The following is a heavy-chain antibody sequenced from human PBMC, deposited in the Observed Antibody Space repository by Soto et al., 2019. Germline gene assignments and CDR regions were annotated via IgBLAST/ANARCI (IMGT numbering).Heavy chain of an antibody. Sequence: QVQQVQSGAEVKRPGASAKVSCKASGYTFTSYGFSWVRQAPGQGLEWMGWISAYDGSTNYAQKFQGRVTMTTDTSTRTAYMELKSLRSADTAVYYCARHNSQWPNWFDPWGQGTLVTVSS. CDR1: GYTFTSYG. V-gene: IGHV1-18*01. D-gene: IGHD1-1*01. CDR3: ARHNSQWPNWFDP. J-gene: IGHJ5*02. CDR2: ISAYDGST.